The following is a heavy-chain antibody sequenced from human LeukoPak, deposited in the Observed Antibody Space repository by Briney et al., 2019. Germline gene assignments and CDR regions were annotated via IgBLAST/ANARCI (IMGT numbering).Heavy chain of an antibody. CDR2: IKKDGSEK. V-gene: IGHV3-7*01. J-gene: IGHJ6*02. D-gene: IGHD3-9*01. Sequence: GGSLRLSCAASGFTFSSYWMSWVRQAPGKGLEWVANIKKDGSEKYYVDSVKGRFTISRDNAKNSLYLQMNSLRAEDTAVYYCARDDVSYYDILTGYYPPYYYYGMDVWGQGTTVTVSS. CDR1: GFTFSSYW. CDR3: ARDDVSYYDILTGYYPPYYYYGMDV.